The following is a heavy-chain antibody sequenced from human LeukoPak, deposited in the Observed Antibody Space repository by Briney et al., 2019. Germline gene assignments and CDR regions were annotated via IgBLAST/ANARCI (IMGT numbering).Heavy chain of an antibody. V-gene: IGHV3-74*01. D-gene: IGHD2/OR15-2a*01. J-gene: IGHJ4*02. CDR1: GFAFSTYW. CDR2: ISPDGRDT. CDR3: VSFYETY. Sequence: GGSLRLSCAASGFAFSTYWMHWVRQAPGKGPVWVSRISPDGRDTIYADSVKGRFTISKDNAKNTVYLQMNSLRAEDTAVYYCVSFYETYWGRGTLVTISS.